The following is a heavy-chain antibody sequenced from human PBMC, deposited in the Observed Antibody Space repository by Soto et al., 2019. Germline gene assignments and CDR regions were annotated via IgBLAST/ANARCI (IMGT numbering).Heavy chain of an antibody. Sequence: QVQLKESGPGLVQPSGTLSLTCAVSGDCISSYTWWSWGRQAPGKGLEWIGEIFHSGMTNYNPSVKSRVPLSVDKSECQSSLGPYSVTAADTAVYYCERVSWASLGHGCVCGQGSLVTVSS. CDR2: IFHSGMT. J-gene: IGHJ4*02. V-gene: IGHV4-4*02. D-gene: IGHD3-16*01. CDR3: ERVSWASLGHGCV. CDR1: GDCISSYTW.